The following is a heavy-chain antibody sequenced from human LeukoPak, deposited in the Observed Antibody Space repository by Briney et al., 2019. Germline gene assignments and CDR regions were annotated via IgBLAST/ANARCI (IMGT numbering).Heavy chain of an antibody. D-gene: IGHD2-2*01. CDR3: AKNSDCSSTSCYSYYYGMDV. J-gene: IGHJ6*02. V-gene: IGHV3-30*18. CDR1: GFTFSSYG. Sequence: PGGSLRLSCAASGFTFSSYGMHWVRRAPGKGLEWVAVISYDGSNKYYADSVKGRFTISRDNSKNALYLQMNSLRAEDTAVYYCAKNSDCSSTSCYSYYYGMDVWGQGTTVTVSS. CDR2: ISYDGSNK.